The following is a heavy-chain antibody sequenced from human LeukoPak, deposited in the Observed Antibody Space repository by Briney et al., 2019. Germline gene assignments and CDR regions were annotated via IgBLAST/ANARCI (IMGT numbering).Heavy chain of an antibody. CDR2: ISSSGSTI. CDR1: GFTFSGYS. J-gene: IGHJ3*02. D-gene: IGHD2-2*01. V-gene: IGHV3-48*04. CDR3: AAIVVVPAAMEDDAFDI. Sequence: GGSLRLSCAASGFTFSGYSMNWVRQAPGKGLEWVSYISSSGSTIYYADSVKGRFTISRDNAKNSLYLQMNSLRAEDTAVYYCAAIVVVPAAMEDDAFDIWGQGTMVTVSS.